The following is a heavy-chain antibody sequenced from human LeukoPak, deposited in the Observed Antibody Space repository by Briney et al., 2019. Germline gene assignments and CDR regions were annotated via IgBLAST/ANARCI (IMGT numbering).Heavy chain of an antibody. CDR3: ARESYAGGY. Sequence: GGSLRLSCAASGITVSSDYMSWVRQAPGRGLEWVSIIYSGGTTYYADSVKGRFTISRDNSKNTLYLQVNSLRADDTAVYYCARESYAGGYWGQGTLVTVSS. CDR2: IYSGGTT. J-gene: IGHJ4*02. D-gene: IGHD3-10*01. V-gene: IGHV3-66*01. CDR1: GITVSSDY.